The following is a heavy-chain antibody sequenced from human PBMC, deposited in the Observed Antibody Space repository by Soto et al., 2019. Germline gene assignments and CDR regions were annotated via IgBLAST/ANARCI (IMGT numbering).Heavy chain of an antibody. Sequence: QVQLVESGGGLVKPGGARRLSCAASGFSFSVYYMAWVRQAPGIGLEWISSIDRNGDFVYYADSVKGRFTITRDYAKSSLYLQMDSLRDEDTAVYYCVSRWAGTRDFPHNTFDLWGQGTKVTVAS. CDR1: GFSFSVYY. V-gene: IGHV3-11*01. J-gene: IGHJ3*01. CDR3: VSRWAGTRDFPHNTFDL. D-gene: IGHD6-19*01. CDR2: IDRNGDFV.